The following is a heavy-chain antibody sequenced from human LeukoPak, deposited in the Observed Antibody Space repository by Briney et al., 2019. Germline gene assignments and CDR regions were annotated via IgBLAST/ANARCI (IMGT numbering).Heavy chain of an antibody. D-gene: IGHD5-24*01. V-gene: IGHV3-11*01. Sequence: GGSLRLSCAASGFRFSSYAMSWIRQAPGKGLEWVSYISSSGSTIYYADSVKGRFTISRDNAKNSLYLQMNSLRAEDTAVYYCARARDGYRDYYYFDYWGQGTLVTVSS. J-gene: IGHJ4*02. CDR3: ARARDGYRDYYYFDY. CDR2: ISSSGSTI. CDR1: GFRFSSYA.